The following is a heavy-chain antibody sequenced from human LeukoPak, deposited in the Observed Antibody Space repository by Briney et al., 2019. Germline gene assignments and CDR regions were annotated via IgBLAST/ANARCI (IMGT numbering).Heavy chain of an antibody. J-gene: IGHJ4*02. V-gene: IGHV4-34*01. D-gene: IGHD6-6*01. CDR2: INHSGST. CDR1: GGSFSGYY. Sequence: SETLPLTCAVYGGSFSGYYWSWIRQPPGKGLEWIGEINHSGSTNYNPSLKSRVTISVDTSKNQFSLTLSSVTAADMAVYYCARLIEYSSSIDYWGQGTLVTVSS. CDR3: ARLIEYSSSIDY.